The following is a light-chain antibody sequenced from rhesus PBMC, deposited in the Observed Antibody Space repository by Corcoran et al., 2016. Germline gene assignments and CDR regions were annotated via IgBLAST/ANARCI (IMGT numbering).Light chain of an antibody. CDR2: RAS. V-gene: IGKV1-22*01. Sequence: DIQMTQSPSSLSASVGDTVTITCRASQGISRWLAWYQQKPGKAPKLLIYRASSFQSGVPSRFSGSGSVTDFTLTISSLQSEDFATYYCQQYSSRPYTFGQGTKVEIK. CDR3: QQYSSRPYT. J-gene: IGKJ2*01. CDR1: QGISRW.